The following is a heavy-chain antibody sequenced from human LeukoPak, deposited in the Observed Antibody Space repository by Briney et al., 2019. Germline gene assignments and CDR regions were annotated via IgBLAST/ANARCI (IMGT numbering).Heavy chain of an antibody. D-gene: IGHD3-22*01. V-gene: IGHV4-34*01. J-gene: IGHJ4*02. Sequence: SETLSLTCAVYGGSFSGYYWSWIRQPPGKGLEWIGEINHSGSTNYNPSLKSRVTMSVDTSKNQFSLKLSSVTAADTAVYYCASAYDSSGYYYFDYWGQGTLVTVSS. CDR3: ASAYDSSGYYYFDY. CDR2: INHSGST. CDR1: GGSFSGYY.